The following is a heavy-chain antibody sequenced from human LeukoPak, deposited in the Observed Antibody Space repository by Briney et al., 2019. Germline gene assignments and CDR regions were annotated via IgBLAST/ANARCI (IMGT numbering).Heavy chain of an antibody. V-gene: IGHV4-39*02. CDR3: ARLKRGGTTPRYYTYYMDV. Sequence: PSETLSLTCTVSGGSISSSSYYWGWIRQPPGKGLEWIGSIYYSGSTNYNPSLKSRVALSVDTSKNHFSLRLTSVTATDTAVYYCARLKRGGTTPRYYTYYMDVWGKGTTVTVSS. D-gene: IGHD1-7*01. J-gene: IGHJ6*03. CDR1: GGSISSSSYY. CDR2: IYYSGST.